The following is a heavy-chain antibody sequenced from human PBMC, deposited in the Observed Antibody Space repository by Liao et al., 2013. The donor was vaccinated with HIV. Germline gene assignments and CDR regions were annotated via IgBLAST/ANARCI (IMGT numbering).Heavy chain of an antibody. CDR2: IYISGST. Sequence: QVQLQESGPGLVKPSQTLSLTCTVSGGSINTGNYYWSWIRQPAGKGLEWIGRIYISGSTNYNPSLKSRVTMSVDTSKNQFSLKLSSVTAADTAVYYCARDPGVTSYFYFDYWGQGTLVTVSS. V-gene: IGHV4-61*02. CDR3: ARDPGVTSYFYFDY. D-gene: IGHD2-8*01. CDR1: GGSINTGNYY. J-gene: IGHJ4*02.